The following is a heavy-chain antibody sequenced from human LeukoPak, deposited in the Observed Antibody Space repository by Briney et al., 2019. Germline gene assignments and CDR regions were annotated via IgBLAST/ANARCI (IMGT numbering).Heavy chain of an antibody. CDR1: GFTFSSYG. V-gene: IGHV3-30*18. Sequence: HTGGSLRFSCAASGFTFSSYGMHWVRQAPGKELEWVAVISYDGSKKYYADSVKGRFTISRDNSKNTLYLQMNSLRAEDTAVYYCAKDLATVVTPGYFDYWGQGTLVTVSS. CDR3: AKDLATVVTPGYFDY. CDR2: ISYDGSKK. J-gene: IGHJ4*02. D-gene: IGHD4-23*01.